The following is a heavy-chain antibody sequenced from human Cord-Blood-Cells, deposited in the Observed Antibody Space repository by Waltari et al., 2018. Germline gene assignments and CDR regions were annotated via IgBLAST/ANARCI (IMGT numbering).Heavy chain of an antibody. CDR3: AKAVLGADYFDY. Sequence: QLVAPGGGLVLPGRSTILVCAACGFPFDDYGLLCHPQAPGKGWECVSGISGNSGSKGYADSVKGRFTISRDNAKNSLYLQMNSLRAEDTALDYCAKAVLGADYFDYWGQGTLVTVSS. CDR1: GFPFDDYG. D-gene: IGHD2-8*02. CDR2: ISGNSGSK. J-gene: IGHJ4*02. V-gene: IGHV3-9*01.